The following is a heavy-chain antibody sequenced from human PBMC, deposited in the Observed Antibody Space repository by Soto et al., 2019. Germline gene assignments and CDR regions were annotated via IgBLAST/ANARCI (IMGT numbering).Heavy chain of an antibody. CDR1: GFTVSSKY. D-gene: IGHD3-9*01. J-gene: IGHJ4*02. CDR3: ATDGDIMTGAPVGDY. Sequence: EVQLVESGGGMIQPGGSLRLSCAASGFTVSSKYMSWVRQAPGRGLEWVSVIYSGGITEYSDSVKGRFTISRDNSKNTVYLQMNSLRDEDTAVYYCATDGDIMTGAPVGDYWGQGTLVTVSS. CDR2: IYSGGIT. V-gene: IGHV3-53*01.